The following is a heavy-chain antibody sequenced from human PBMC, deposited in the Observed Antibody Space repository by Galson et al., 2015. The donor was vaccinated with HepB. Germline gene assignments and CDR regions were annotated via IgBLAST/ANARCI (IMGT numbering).Heavy chain of an antibody. Sequence: KVSCKVSGYTLTELSMHWVRQAPGKGLEWMGGFDPEDGETIYAQKFQGRVTMTEDTSTDTAYMELSSLRSEDTAVYYCAINRFEYSSSPAFPSVYNWFDPWGQGTLVTVSS. CDR1: GYTLTELS. J-gene: IGHJ5*02. CDR2: FDPEDGET. CDR3: AINRFEYSSSPAFPSVYNWFDP. D-gene: IGHD6-6*01. V-gene: IGHV1-24*01.